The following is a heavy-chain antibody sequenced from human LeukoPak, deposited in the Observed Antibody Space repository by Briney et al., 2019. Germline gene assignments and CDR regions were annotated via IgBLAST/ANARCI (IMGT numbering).Heavy chain of an antibody. Sequence: SETLSLTCTVSGGSISSYYWSWIRQPPGKGLEWLGYIYYSGSTNYNPSLKSRVTISVDTSKNQFSLKLSSVTAADTAVYYCARDSIVGATLDAFDIWGQGTMVTVSS. CDR3: ARDSIVGATLDAFDI. J-gene: IGHJ3*02. V-gene: IGHV4-59*01. CDR2: IYYSGST. CDR1: GGSISSYY. D-gene: IGHD1-26*01.